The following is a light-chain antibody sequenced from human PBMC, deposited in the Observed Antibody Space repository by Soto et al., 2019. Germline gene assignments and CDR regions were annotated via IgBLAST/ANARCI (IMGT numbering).Light chain of an antibody. V-gene: IGLV1-40*01. CDR1: SSNIGAGSD. CDR2: RNS. CDR3: QSSDSSLSDWV. Sequence: QSALTQPPSVSGAPGQRVTISCTGSSSNIGAGSDVHWYQRLPGTAPKLLIYRNSNRPSGVPDRFSGSKSGTSASLAITGLQAEDEADYYCQSSDSSLSDWVFGGGTKLTVL. J-gene: IGLJ3*02.